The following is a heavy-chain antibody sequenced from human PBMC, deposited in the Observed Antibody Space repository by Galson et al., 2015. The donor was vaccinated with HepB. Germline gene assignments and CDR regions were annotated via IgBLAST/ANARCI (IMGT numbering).Heavy chain of an antibody. CDR3: ARHLTGSYVFDY. J-gene: IGHJ4*02. CDR2: ISYDGSNR. CDR1: GFTFSSYG. D-gene: IGHD1-26*01. Sequence: SLRLSCAASGFTFSSYGMDWARQAPGKGLEWVAFISYDGSNRWYADSVKGRFTISRDNSRNTLYLQMNSLRAEDTAVYYCARHLTGSYVFDYWGQGTLVTVSS. V-gene: IGHV3-30-3*01.